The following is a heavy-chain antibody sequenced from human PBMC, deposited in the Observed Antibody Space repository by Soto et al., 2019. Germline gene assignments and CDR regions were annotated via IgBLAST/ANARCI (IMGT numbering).Heavy chain of an antibody. Sequence: GGSLRLSCAASGFTFSSYAMHWVRQAPGKGLEWVAVISYDGRNKYYADSVKGRLTISRDNSKNMLYLQMNSLRAEDTDVYYCARERTLPGIAAAGPRGMGAFDIWGQGTMVTVSS. CDR1: GFTFSSYA. CDR2: ISYDGRNK. D-gene: IGHD6-13*01. V-gene: IGHV3-30*04. CDR3: ARERTLPGIAAAGPRGMGAFDI. J-gene: IGHJ3*02.